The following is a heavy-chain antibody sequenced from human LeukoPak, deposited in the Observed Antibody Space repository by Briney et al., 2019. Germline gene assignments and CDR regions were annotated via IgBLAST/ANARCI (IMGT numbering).Heavy chain of an antibody. J-gene: IGHJ4*02. D-gene: IGHD4/OR15-4a*01. CDR3: AKAMSGAVDH. CDR1: GFSFDDYA. Sequence: SGGSLRLSCADSGFSFDDYAMYWVRQAPGKGLEWVSGITWNSGTLGYADSVKGRFTISRDNAKNSLYLQMNSLRTEDTALYYCAKAMSGAVDHWGQGTLVTVSS. CDR2: ITWNSGTL. V-gene: IGHV3-9*01.